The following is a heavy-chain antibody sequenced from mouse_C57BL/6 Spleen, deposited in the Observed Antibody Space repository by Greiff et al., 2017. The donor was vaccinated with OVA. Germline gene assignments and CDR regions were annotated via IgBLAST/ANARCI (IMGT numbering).Heavy chain of an antibody. J-gene: IGHJ1*03. CDR2: INPSNGGT. Sequence: VKLQQPGTELVKPGASVKLSCKASGYTFTSYWMHWVKQRPGQGLEWIGNINPSNGGTNYNEKFKSKATLTVDKSSSTAYMQLSSLASEDSAVYYCARLGGNWYFDVWGTGTTVTVSS. CDR1: GYTFTSYW. V-gene: IGHV1-53*01. CDR3: ARLGGNWYFDV. D-gene: IGHD4-1*01.